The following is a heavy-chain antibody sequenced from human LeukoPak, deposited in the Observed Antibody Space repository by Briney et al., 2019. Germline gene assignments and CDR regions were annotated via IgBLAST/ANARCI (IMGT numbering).Heavy chain of an antibody. D-gene: IGHD6-19*01. CDR2: TYYRSKWYN. CDR3: ARSYSSGWDFES. J-gene: IGHJ4*02. CDR1: GDSVSSNSAA. V-gene: IGHV6-1*01. Sequence: SQTLSLTCAISGDSVSSNSAAWNWIRQSPSRGLEWLGRTYYRSKWYNDYALSVKSRISINPDTSKKQSSLQLNSVTPEDTAAYYCARSYSSGWDFESWGQGTLVTVSS.